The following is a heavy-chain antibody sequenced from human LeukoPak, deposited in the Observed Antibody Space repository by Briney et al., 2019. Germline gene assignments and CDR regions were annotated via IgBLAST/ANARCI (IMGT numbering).Heavy chain of an antibody. J-gene: IGHJ6*03. D-gene: IGHD5-24*01. V-gene: IGHV4-34*01. Sequence: SETLSLTCAVYGGSFSGCYWSWIRQPPGKGLEWIGEINHSGSTNYNPSLKSRVTISVDTSKNQFSLKLSSVTAADTAVYYCARGHRNVEVDYYYMDVWGKGTTVTVSS. CDR3: ARGHRNVEVDYYYMDV. CDR2: INHSGST. CDR1: GGSFSGCY.